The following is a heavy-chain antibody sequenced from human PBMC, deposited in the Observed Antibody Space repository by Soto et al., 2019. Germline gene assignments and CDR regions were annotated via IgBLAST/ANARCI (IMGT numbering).Heavy chain of an antibody. Sequence: QVQLVQSGAEVKKPGASVKVSCKASGYTFTSYYMHWVRQAPGQGLEWMGIINPSGGSTSYAQKFQGRVTMIRDTSTSTVYMELSSLRSEDTAVYYCARAPQRMRDIVVVVSATPTGGRLFDYWGQGTLVTVSS. CDR3: ARAPQRMRDIVVVVSATPTGGRLFDY. CDR1: GYTFTSYY. CDR2: INPSGGST. V-gene: IGHV1-46*03. D-gene: IGHD2-15*01. J-gene: IGHJ4*02.